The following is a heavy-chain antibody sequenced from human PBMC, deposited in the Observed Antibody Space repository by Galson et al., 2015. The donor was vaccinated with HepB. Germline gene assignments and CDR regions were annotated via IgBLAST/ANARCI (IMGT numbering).Heavy chain of an antibody. CDR2: ISGSGGST. J-gene: IGHJ6*02. Sequence: SLRLSCAASGFTFSSYAMSWVRQAPGKGLEWVSAISGSGGSTYYADSVKGRFTISRDNSKNTLYLQMNSLRAEDTAVYYCAKHSRTSSGWYYYYYGMDVWGQGTTVTVSS. D-gene: IGHD6-19*01. CDR1: GFTFSSYA. V-gene: IGHV3-23*01. CDR3: AKHSRTSSGWYYYYYGMDV.